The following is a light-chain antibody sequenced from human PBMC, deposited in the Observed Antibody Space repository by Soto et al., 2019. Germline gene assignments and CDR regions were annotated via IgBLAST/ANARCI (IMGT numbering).Light chain of an antibody. CDR3: QHYSTVWA. CDR1: QSISSY. J-gene: IGKJ1*01. CDR2: AAS. Sequence: DIQMTQSPSSLSASVGDRVTITCRASQSISSYLNWYQQKPGKAPKLLIYAASSLQSGVPSRFSGSGSGTEFTLTISSLQPDDFATYYCQHYSTVWAFGQGTKVEI. V-gene: IGKV1-39*01.